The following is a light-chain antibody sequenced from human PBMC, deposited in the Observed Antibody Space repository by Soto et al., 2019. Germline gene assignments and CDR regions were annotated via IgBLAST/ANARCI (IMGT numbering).Light chain of an antibody. V-gene: IGKV4-1*01. CDR1: QSVLYSSNNKNY. CDR3: QQYYSTPGT. Sequence: DIVMTQSPDSLPVSLGEKATFNCKSSQSVLYSSNNKNYLAWYQQKPGQPPKLLIYWASTRESGVPDRFSGSGSGTDFTLTISSLQAEDVAVYYCQQYYSTPGTFGQGTKVDIK. CDR2: WAS. J-gene: IGKJ1*01.